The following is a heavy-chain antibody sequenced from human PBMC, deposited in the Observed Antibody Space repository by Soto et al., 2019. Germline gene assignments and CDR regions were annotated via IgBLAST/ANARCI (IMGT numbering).Heavy chain of an antibody. D-gene: IGHD5-18*01. CDR3: ATGGNTYGPDDYDI. J-gene: IGHJ3*02. V-gene: IGHV5-51*01. CDR2: IFPGDSDT. CDR1: GYTVARFF. Sequence: PGECLNLSCNGSGYTVARFFIGWVRPMTGKGLEWMGMIFPGDSDTKNSPSLEGQITMSVDKSDSSAYLQWRSLRADDTAVYYCATGGNTYGPDDYDIWGQGTMVTVSS.